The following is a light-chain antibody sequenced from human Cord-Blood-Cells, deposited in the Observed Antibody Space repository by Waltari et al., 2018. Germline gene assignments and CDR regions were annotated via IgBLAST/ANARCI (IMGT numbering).Light chain of an antibody. V-gene: IGLV4-69*01. CDR2: LNSDGSH. CDR3: QTWGTGTHVV. J-gene: IGLJ2*01. Sequence: QLVLTQSPSASASLGASVKLTCTLSSGHSSYAIAWHQQQPEKGPRYLMKLNSDGSHSKGDAIPDRFSGSSSGAERYLTISSLRSEDEADYYCQTWGTGTHVVFGGGTKLTVL. CDR1: SGHSSYA.